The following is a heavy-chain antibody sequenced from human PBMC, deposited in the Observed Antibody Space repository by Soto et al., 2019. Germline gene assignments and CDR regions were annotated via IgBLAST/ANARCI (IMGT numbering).Heavy chain of an antibody. CDR2: IYYSGST. D-gene: IGHD3-9*01. CDR3: ARHPPLRDFDWLLSGEGAFVI. V-gene: IGHV4-39*01. Sequence: SETLSLTCTVSGGSISSSSYYWGWIRQPPGKGLEWIGSIYYSGSTYYNPSLKSRVTISVDTSKNQFSLKLSSVTAADTAVYYCARHPPLRDFDWLLSGEGAFVIWGQGTMVTVSS. CDR1: GGSISSSSYY. J-gene: IGHJ3*02.